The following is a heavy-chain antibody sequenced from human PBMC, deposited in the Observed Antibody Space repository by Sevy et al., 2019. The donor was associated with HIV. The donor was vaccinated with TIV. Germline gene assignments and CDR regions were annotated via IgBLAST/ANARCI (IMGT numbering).Heavy chain of an antibody. Sequence: ASVKVSCKASGHTLTDLSIHWVRQAPGKGFEWIGRFDPADGERIYAQKFQGRVTMTEDTSTDTAYMELSSLRSEDTAVYYCSATREYYSDSYGYFDYWGQGALVTVSS. D-gene: IGHD3-22*01. CDR3: SATREYYSDSYGYFDY. J-gene: IGHJ4*02. CDR2: FDPADGER. CDR1: GHTLTDLS. V-gene: IGHV1-24*01.